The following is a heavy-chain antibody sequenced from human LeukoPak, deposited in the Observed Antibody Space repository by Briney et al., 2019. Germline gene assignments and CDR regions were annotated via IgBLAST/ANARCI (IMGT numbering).Heavy chain of an antibody. D-gene: IGHD5-18*01. Sequence: SETLSLTCTVSGGSIRSYYWSWIRQPPGKGLEWIGYIYYSGSTNYNPSLKSRVSISVDTSKNQFSLKLSSVTAADTAVYYCARGRVDSYGFLLEDYWGQGTLVTVSS. CDR3: ARGRVDSYGFLLEDY. CDR1: GGSIRSYY. CDR2: IYYSGST. J-gene: IGHJ4*02. V-gene: IGHV4-59*08.